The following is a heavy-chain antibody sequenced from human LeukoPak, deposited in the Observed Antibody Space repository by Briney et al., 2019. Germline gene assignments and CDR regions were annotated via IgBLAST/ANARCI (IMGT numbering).Heavy chain of an antibody. CDR1: GGSFSGYY. D-gene: IGHD6-13*01. CDR3: ARAAPMYSSSWSLDY. CDR2: INHSGST. J-gene: IGHJ4*02. Sequence: SETLSLTCAVYGGSFSGYYWNWIRQPPGKGLEWMGEINHSGSTNYNPSLKSRVTISVDTSKNQFSLRLSSVTAADTAVYYCARAAPMYSSSWSLDYWGQGTLVTVSS. V-gene: IGHV4-34*01.